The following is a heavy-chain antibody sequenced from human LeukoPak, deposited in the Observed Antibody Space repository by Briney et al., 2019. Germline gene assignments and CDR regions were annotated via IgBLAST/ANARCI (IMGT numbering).Heavy chain of an antibody. D-gene: IGHD3-22*01. V-gene: IGHV3-23*01. J-gene: IGHJ1*01. Sequence: GGSLRLSSAASGFTFSSYAMSWVRQAPGKGLEWVSAISGSGGSTYYADSVKGRFTISRDNSKNTLYLQMNSLRAEDTAVYYCAKAPGGRRRITMIVVVPRAEYFQHWGQGTLVTVSS. CDR1: GFTFSSYA. CDR2: ISGSGGST. CDR3: AKAPGGRRRITMIVVVPRAEYFQH.